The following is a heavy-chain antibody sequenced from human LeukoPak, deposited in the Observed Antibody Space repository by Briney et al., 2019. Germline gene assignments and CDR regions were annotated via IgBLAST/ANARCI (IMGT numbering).Heavy chain of an antibody. CDR3: ARGFSGSDTGDYFDY. Sequence: ASVKVSCKASGGTFSSYAISWVRQAPGQGLEWMGGIIPIFGTANYAQKFQGRVTITADKSTSTAYMELSSLRSEDTAVYYCARGFSGSDTGDYFDYWGQGTLVTVSS. J-gene: IGHJ4*02. CDR2: IIPIFGTA. CDR1: GGTFSSYA. D-gene: IGHD1-26*01. V-gene: IGHV1-69*06.